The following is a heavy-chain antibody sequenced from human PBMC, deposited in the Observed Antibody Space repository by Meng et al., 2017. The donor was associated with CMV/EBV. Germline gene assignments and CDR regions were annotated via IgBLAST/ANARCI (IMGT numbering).Heavy chain of an antibody. D-gene: IGHD2-2*02. J-gene: IGHJ6*02. CDR1: GFTFDDYG. Sequence: GGSLRLSCAASGFTFDDYGMSWVRQAPGKGLEWVSGINWNGGSTGYADSVKGRFTISRDNAKNSLYLQMNSLRAEDTALYHCARGALGYCSSTSRYTEIRGSYYYYGMDVWGQGTTVTVSS. V-gene: IGHV3-20*01. CDR2: INWNGGST. CDR3: ARGALGYCSSTSRYTEIRGSYYYYGMDV.